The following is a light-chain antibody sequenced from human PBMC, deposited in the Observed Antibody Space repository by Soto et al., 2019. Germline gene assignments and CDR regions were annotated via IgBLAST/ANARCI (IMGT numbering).Light chain of an antibody. CDR3: QSYDSSLSGYV. CDR1: SSNIGAGYD. J-gene: IGLJ1*01. V-gene: IGLV1-40*01. Sequence: SVLTQPPSGSGAPGQRGTISCTGSSSNIGAGYDVHWYQQLPGTAPKLLIYGNSNRPSGVPDRFSGSKSGTSASLAITGLQAEDEADYYCQSYDSSLSGYVFGTGTKVTVL. CDR2: GNS.